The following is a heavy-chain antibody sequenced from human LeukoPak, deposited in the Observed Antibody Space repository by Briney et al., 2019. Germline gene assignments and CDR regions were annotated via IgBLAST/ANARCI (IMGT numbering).Heavy chain of an antibody. CDR3: ARRSGYCSRTSCYLSHFAS. V-gene: IGHV4-39*01. D-gene: IGHD2-2*01. J-gene: IGHJ4*02. Sequence: PSETLSLTCTVSGGSISSSDFYWGWIRQPPGKGLEWIGSISYSGNTYYNPSLKSRVTISVDTSKNQFSLKLSSVTAADTAVYYCARRSGYCSRTSCYLSHFASWGQGTLSPSPQ. CDR2: ISYSGNT. CDR1: GGSISSSDFY.